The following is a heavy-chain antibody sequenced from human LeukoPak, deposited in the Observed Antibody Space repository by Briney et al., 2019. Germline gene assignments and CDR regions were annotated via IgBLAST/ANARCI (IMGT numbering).Heavy chain of an antibody. CDR3: TTVSHFYL. V-gene: IGHV3-15*01. J-gene: IGHJ4*02. D-gene: IGHD2/OR15-2a*01. Sequence: GGSLRLSCATPGFTFSNAWLSWVRQAPGKGLEWVGRIKSDGTTDYAAPVKGRFTISRDVSKATLYLQMNSLKTEDTAIYYCTTVSHFYLGGQGTLVTVSS. CDR1: GFTFSNAW. CDR2: IKSDGTT.